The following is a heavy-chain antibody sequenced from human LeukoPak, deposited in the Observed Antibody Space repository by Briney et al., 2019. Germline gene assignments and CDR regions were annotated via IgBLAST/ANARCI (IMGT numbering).Heavy chain of an antibody. Sequence: GGSLRLSCAASGFSFTNTWMSWVRQAPGRGLEWVGRIKSNPDGGATVYSAPVKGRFTISRDDSKNTLYLQLDSLKAEDTAAYYCATDAFLLFGEFAHWGQGTLVTVSS. CDR3: ATDAFLLFGEFAH. CDR1: GFSFTNTW. J-gene: IGHJ4*02. V-gene: IGHV3-15*01. CDR2: IKSNPDGGAT. D-gene: IGHD3-10*01.